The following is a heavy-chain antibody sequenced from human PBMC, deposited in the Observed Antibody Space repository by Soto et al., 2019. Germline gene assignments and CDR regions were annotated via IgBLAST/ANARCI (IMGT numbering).Heavy chain of an antibody. Sequence: PGGSLRLSCAASGFPFSFYSMNWVRQAPGKGLEWISYITSTSSAINYADSVRGRFTISRDNAMRSLFLHMNSLRDEDTAVYYCAMDGKGAAYTHGPYYFDYWGQGALVTVSS. D-gene: IGHD1-1*01. CDR1: GFPFSFYS. V-gene: IGHV3-48*02. CDR3: AMDGKGAAYTHGPYYFDY. J-gene: IGHJ4*02. CDR2: ITSTSSAI.